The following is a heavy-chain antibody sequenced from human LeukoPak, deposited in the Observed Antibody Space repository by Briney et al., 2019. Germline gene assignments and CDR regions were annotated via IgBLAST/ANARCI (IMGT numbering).Heavy chain of an antibody. J-gene: IGHJ6*03. CDR3: AKDATAVPGTVYMDV. CDR1: GFTFSSYS. Sequence: GGSLRLSCAASGFTFSSYSMNWVRQAPGKGLEWLSHTSISGNTIQYADSVEGRFTISRDNAKNSVHLQMTSLRAEDTALYYCAKDATAVPGTVYMDVWGKGTTVTVSS. CDR2: TSISGNTI. V-gene: IGHV3-48*04. D-gene: IGHD6-13*01.